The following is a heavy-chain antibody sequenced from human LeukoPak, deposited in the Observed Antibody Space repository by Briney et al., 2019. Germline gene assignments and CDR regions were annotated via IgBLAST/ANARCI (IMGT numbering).Heavy chain of an antibody. Sequence: ASVKVPCKASGYTFTGYYMHWVRQAPGQGLEWMGWINPNSGGTNYAQKFQGRVTMTRDTSISTAYMELSSLRSEDTAVYYCAREDYYDSGSNDYWGQGTLVTVSS. D-gene: IGHD3-22*01. V-gene: IGHV1-2*02. CDR1: GYTFTGYY. CDR2: INPNSGGT. CDR3: AREDYYDSGSNDY. J-gene: IGHJ4*02.